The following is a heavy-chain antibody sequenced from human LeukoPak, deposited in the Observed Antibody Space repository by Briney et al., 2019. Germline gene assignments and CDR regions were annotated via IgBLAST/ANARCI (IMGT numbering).Heavy chain of an antibody. J-gene: IGHJ4*02. CDR1: GFTFDDYG. Sequence: PGGSLRLSCAASGFTFDDYGMSWVRQAPGKGLEWVSGVNWNGGSTGYADSVKGRFTISRDNAKNSLYLQMNSLRAGDTALYYCARGAAPLYYYDSSGSIDYWGQGTLVTVSS. CDR2: VNWNGGST. D-gene: IGHD3-22*01. V-gene: IGHV3-20*04. CDR3: ARGAAPLYYYDSSGSIDY.